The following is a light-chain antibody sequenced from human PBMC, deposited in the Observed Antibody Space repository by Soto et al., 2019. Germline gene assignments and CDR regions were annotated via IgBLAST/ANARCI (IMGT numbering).Light chain of an antibody. V-gene: IGKV3-11*01. J-gene: IGKJ1*01. CDR1: QRVRTQ. CDR3: PQRSNWPWT. CDR2: DAF. Sequence: EIVLTQSPATLSLSPGERATLSCRASQRVRTQLAWYQQKPGQAPMLLIYDAFNRATGIPGRFSGSGSGTDFTLTISSLEPEDFALYYCPQRSNWPWTFGKGTKVEI.